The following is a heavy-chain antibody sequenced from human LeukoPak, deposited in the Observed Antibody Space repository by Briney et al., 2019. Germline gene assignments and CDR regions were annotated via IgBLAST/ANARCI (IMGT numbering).Heavy chain of an antibody. CDR1: GFTFSSYA. V-gene: IGHV3-30-3*01. CDR3: AEGSAFDY. J-gene: IGHJ4*02. CDR2: ISYDGSNK. Sequence: GGSLRLSCAASGFTFSSYAMHWVRQAPGKGLEWVAVISYDGSNKYYADSVKGRFTISRDNSKNTLYLQMNGLRAEDTAVYYCAEGSAFDYWGQGTLVTVSS.